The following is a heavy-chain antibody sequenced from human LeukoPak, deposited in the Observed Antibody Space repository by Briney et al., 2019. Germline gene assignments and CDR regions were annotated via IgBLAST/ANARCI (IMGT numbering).Heavy chain of an antibody. J-gene: IGHJ3*02. V-gene: IGHV4-61*08. CDR3: ARASNRPCSGGSCYSRRDHLAFDI. CDR2: IYYSGST. D-gene: IGHD2-15*01. Sequence: PSETLSLTCTVSGGSISSSGFYWFWIRQPPGMGLEWIGYIYYSGSTNYNPSLDSRVSISVDPSKTQFSLKLSSVTAADTAVYYCARASNRPCSGGSCYSRRDHLAFDIWGQGTMVTVSS. CDR1: GGSISSSGFY.